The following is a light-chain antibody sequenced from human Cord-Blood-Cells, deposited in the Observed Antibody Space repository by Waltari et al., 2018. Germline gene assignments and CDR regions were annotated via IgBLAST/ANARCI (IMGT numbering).Light chain of an antibody. CDR1: QSVSSN. CDR2: GAS. Sequence: EIVMTQSPATLSVSPGERATLSCRASQSVSSNLAWYQQKPGQAPRLLIYGASTRATGIPARCSGSGSGTEFTLTISSLQSEDFAVHYCQQYNNWPYTFGQGTKLEIK. J-gene: IGKJ2*01. CDR3: QQYNNWPYT. V-gene: IGKV3-15*01.